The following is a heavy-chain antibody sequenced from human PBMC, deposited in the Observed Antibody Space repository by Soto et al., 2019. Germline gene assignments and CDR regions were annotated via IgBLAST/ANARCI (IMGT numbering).Heavy chain of an antibody. CDR2: INPKSGDT. J-gene: IGHJ4*02. Sequence: ASVKVSCKASGYTFTSYYMYWVRQAPGQGLEWVGRINPKSGDTNYAQRFQGRVSMTRDTSISTSYLELSSLTSDDTALYYCATFKRAPNGMDFWGQGTLVTVSS. CDR3: ATFKRAPNGMDF. D-gene: IGHD2-8*01. CDR1: GYTFTSYY. V-gene: IGHV1-2*06.